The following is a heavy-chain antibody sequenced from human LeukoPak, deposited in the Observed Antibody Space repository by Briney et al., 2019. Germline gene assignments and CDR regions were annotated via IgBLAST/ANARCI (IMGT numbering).Heavy chain of an antibody. D-gene: IGHD2-8*02. CDR3: ARAGTALGYYYYYYMDV. CDR2: INQDGSEK. CDR1: GFTFSSYW. V-gene: IGHV3-7*04. Sequence: GGSLRLSCAASGFTFSSYWMSWVRQAPGKGLEWVANINQDGSEKYYVDSVKGRFTISRDNAKNSLYLQMNSLRAEDTAVYYCARAGTALGYYYYYYMDVWGKGTTVTVSS. J-gene: IGHJ6*03.